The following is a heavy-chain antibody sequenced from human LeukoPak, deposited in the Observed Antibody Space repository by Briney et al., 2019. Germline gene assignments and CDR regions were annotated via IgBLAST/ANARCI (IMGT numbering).Heavy chain of an antibody. CDR2: INPNSGGT. CDR1: GYTFTSYG. J-gene: IGHJ4*02. Sequence: ASVKVSCKASGYTFTSYGISWVRQAPGQGLEWMGWINPNSGGTNYAQKFQGRVTMTRDTSISTAYMELSRLRSDDTAVYYCARAAGPPSLDYWGQGTLVTVSS. V-gene: IGHV1-2*02. CDR3: ARAAGPPSLDY.